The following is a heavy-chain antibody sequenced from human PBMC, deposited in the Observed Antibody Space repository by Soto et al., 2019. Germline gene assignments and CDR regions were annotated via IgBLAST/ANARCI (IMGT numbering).Heavy chain of an antibody. D-gene: IGHD4-17*01. CDR3: ARLRSYYYYGMDV. CDR2: INHSGST. V-gene: IGHV4-30-2*01. J-gene: IGHJ6*02. Sequence: PSETMSLTCAVSCGSISSGCYSWSWVTKPPGKGLEWIGYINHSGSTYYNPSLKSRVTISVDTSKNQFSLKLSSVTAADTAVYYCARLRSYYYYGMDVWGQGTTVTVSS. CDR1: CGSISSGCYS.